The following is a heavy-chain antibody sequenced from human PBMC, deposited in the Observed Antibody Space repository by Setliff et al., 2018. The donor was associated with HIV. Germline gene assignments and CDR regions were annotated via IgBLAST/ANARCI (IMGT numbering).Heavy chain of an antibody. CDR2: IRSKTDGETR. Sequence: PGGSLRLSCAASGFTLSNAWISWVRQAPGKGLEWVGRIRSKTDGETREYAAPVKGRFAISRDDSKNTLYLQMNSLKIEDAGVYYCTTGVMVPTTEGGVGDSRTGYSHYYKDVWGKGTTVTVSS. V-gene: IGHV3-15*01. J-gene: IGHJ6*03. CDR3: TTGVMVPTTEGGVGDSRTGYSHYYKDV. D-gene: IGHD5-12*01. CDR1: GFTLSNAW.